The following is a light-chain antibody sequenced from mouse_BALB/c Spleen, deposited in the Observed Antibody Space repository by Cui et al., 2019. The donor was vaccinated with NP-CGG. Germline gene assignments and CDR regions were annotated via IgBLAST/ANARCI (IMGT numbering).Light chain of an antibody. CDR3: ALWYSNHWV. Sequence: QSLFTQVFALTTSPGETVTLTCRSSTGAVTTSNYSNWVQEKPDHLFTGLIGGTNNRAPGVPARFSGSLIGDKAALTITGAQTEDEAIYFCALWYSNHWVFGGGTKLTVL. J-gene: IGLJ1*01. CDR1: TGAVTTSNY. CDR2: GTN. V-gene: IGLV1*01.